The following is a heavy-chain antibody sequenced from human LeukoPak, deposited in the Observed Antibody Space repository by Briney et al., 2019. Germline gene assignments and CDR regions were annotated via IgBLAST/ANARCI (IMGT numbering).Heavy chain of an antibody. CDR2: IKQDGSEK. D-gene: IGHD4-23*01. Sequence: GGSLGLSCAASGFTFSSYWMSWVRQAPGKGLEWVANIKQDGSEKYYVDSVKGRFTISRDNAKNSLYLQMNSLRAEDTAVYYCARDHYGGNSYGNWFDPWGQGTLVTVSS. J-gene: IGHJ5*02. CDR3: ARDHYGGNSYGNWFDP. V-gene: IGHV3-7*01. CDR1: GFTFSSYW.